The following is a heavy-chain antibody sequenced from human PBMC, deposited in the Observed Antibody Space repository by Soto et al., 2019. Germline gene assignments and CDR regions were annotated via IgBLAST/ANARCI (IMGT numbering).Heavy chain of an antibody. Sequence: ASVKVSCKASGYTFTSYDINWVRQATGQGLEWMGWMNPNSGNTGYAQKFQGRVTMTRNTSISTAYMELSSLRSEDTAVYYCAIYDFWSGYYVYYGMDVWGQGTTVTVYS. CDR3: AIYDFWSGYYVYYGMDV. D-gene: IGHD3-3*01. J-gene: IGHJ6*02. CDR1: GYTFTSYD. CDR2: MNPNSGNT. V-gene: IGHV1-8*01.